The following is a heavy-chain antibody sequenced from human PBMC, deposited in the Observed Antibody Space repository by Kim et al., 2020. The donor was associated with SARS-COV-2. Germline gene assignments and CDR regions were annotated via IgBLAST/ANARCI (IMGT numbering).Heavy chain of an antibody. D-gene: IGHD3-22*01. CDR2: IYYSGST. J-gene: IGHJ4*02. V-gene: IGHV4-31*03. CDR3: ARNYYDSSGYLDY. CDR1: GGSISSGGYY. Sequence: SETLSLTCTVSGGSISSGGYYWSWIRQHPGKGLEWIGYIYYSGSTYYNPSLKSRVTISVDTSKNQFSLKLSSVTAADTAVYYCARNYYDSSGYLDYWGQGTLVTVSS.